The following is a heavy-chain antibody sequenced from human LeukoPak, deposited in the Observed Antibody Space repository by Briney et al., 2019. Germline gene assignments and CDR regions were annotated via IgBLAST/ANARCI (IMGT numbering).Heavy chain of an antibody. CDR1: GFTFTSYG. J-gene: IGHJ5*02. CDR3: AKDQGSGYSINWFDP. CDR2: IGNSGVAT. Sequence: GGSLRLSCAASGFTFTSYGMTWVRQAPGKGLEWVSGIGNSGVATYYADSVKGRFTISRDNSKNTLFLQMNNLRAEDTAVYYCAKDQGSGYSINWFDPWGQGTLVTVSS. V-gene: IGHV3-23*01. D-gene: IGHD3-22*01.